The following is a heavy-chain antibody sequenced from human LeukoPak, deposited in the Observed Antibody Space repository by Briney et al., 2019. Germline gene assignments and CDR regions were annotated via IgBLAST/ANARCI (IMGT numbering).Heavy chain of an antibody. CDR1: GYTFTGYY. CDR2: INTNTGNP. D-gene: IGHD1-20*01. V-gene: IGHV7-4-1*02. J-gene: IGHJ4*02. Sequence: ASVKVSCKASGYTFTGYYMHWVRQAPGQGLEWMGWINTNTGNPTYAQGFTGRFVFSLDTSVSTAYLQISSLKAEDTAVYYCARGVTGTTPSYYFDYWGQGTLVTVSS. CDR3: ARGVTGTTPSYYFDY.